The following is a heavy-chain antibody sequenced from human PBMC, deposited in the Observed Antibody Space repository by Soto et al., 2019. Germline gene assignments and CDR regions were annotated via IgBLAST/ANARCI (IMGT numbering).Heavy chain of an antibody. CDR2: IYHSGTT. CDR3: ARLILAFTEPFDY. Sequence: SETVSLTCAVSGGSIISNYWWAWIWQSPGEGLVWIGSIYHSGTTYYNPSHESRVIISVDTSESRFALRLSSVTAADTAVYYCARLILAFTEPFDYWGQGTLVTVSS. D-gene: IGHD2-15*01. J-gene: IGHJ4*02. V-gene: IGHV4-38-2*01. CDR1: GGSIISNYW.